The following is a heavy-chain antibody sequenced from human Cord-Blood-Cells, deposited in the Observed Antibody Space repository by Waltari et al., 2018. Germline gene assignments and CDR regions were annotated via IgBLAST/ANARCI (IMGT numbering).Heavy chain of an antibody. CDR1: GGSISSSSYY. CDR2: NYLRGST. J-gene: IGHJ5*02. Sequence: QLQLQESGPGLVKPSETLSLTCTVSGGSISSSSYYWGWIRQPPGKGLEWIGSNYLRGSTYYNPSLKSRVTISVDTSKNQFSLKLSSVTAADTAVYYCARRVRDGHYNWFDPWGQGTLVTVSS. V-gene: IGHV4-39*01. CDR3: ARRVRDGHYNWFDP.